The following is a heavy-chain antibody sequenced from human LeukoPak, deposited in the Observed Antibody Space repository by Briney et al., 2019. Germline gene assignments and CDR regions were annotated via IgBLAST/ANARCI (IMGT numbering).Heavy chain of an antibody. CDR3: ARRIAVAGHFDY. V-gene: IGHV4-59*08. CDR2: IYYSGST. J-gene: IGHJ4*02. Sequence: PSETLSLTCTVSGGSISSYYWSWIRQPPGKGLEWIGYIYYSGSTNYNPSLMSRVTISVDTSKNQFSLKLSSVTAADTAVYYCARRIAVAGHFDYWGQGTLVTVSS. D-gene: IGHD6-19*01. CDR1: GGSISSYY.